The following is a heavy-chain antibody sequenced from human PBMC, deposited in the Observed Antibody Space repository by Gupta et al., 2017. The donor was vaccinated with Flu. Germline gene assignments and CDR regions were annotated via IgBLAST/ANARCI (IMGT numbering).Heavy chain of an antibody. J-gene: IGHJ5*02. CDR2: INPHSGTT. V-gene: IGHV1-2*06. D-gene: IGHD2-2*02. CDR3: AREKHCSTSSCYRWFDP. CDR1: EYTFTAYY. Sequence: QVQLVQSGAEVKKPVASVKVSCKASEYTFTAYYIHWVRQAPGQGLEWMGRINPHSGTTNYEQKFQGRVTVTMDTSISTAYMDLSRLRSDDTAVYYCAREKHCSTSSCYRWFDPWGQGTLVTVSS.